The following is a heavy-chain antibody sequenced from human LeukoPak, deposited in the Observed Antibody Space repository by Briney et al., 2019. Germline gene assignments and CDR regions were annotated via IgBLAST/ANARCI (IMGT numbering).Heavy chain of an antibody. D-gene: IGHD3-22*01. Sequence: GGSLRLSCAASGFTFSSYGTHWVRQAPGKGLEWVAVISYDGSNKYYADSVKGRFTISRDNSKNTLYLQMNSLRAEDTAVYYCAKEGQAYYYDGSGYYSHWGQGTLVTVSS. V-gene: IGHV3-30*18. CDR3: AKEGQAYYYDGSGYYSH. CDR1: GFTFSSYG. CDR2: ISYDGSNK. J-gene: IGHJ4*02.